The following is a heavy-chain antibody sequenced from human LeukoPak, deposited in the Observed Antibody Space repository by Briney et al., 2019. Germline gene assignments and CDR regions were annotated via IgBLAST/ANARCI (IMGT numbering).Heavy chain of an antibody. Sequence: SEALSLTCTVSGGSISSYYWSWIRQPPGKGLEWIGYIYYSGSTNYNPSLKSRVTISVDTSKNQFSLKLSSVTAADTAVYYCARDFEGSSWSFDYWGQGTLVTVSS. V-gene: IGHV4-59*01. CDR3: ARDFEGSSWSFDY. D-gene: IGHD6-13*01. CDR1: GGSISSYY. CDR2: IYYSGST. J-gene: IGHJ4*02.